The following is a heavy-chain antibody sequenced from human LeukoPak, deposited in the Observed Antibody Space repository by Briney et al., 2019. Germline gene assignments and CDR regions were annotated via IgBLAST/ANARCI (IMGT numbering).Heavy chain of an antibody. Sequence: GGSLRLSCAASGFTLSTYSMNWVRQAPGKGLEWVSYISSSSSTIDYADSVKGRFTISRDNAKSSLFLQMNSLRGEDTAVYYCTRDSGYNAFDIWGQGTMVTVSS. V-gene: IGHV3-48*04. D-gene: IGHD5-12*01. J-gene: IGHJ3*02. CDR2: ISSSSSTI. CDR3: TRDSGYNAFDI. CDR1: GFTLSTYS.